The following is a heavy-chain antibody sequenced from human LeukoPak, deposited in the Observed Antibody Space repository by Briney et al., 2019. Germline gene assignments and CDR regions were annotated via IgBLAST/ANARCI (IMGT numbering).Heavy chain of an antibody. D-gene: IGHD6-19*01. J-gene: IGHJ4*02. CDR2: IKQDGSEK. Sequence: PGGSLRLSCAASGFTFSSYWMSWVRQAPGKGLEWVTNIKQDGSEKYYVDSVKGRFTISRDNAKNSLYLQMNSLRAEDTAVYYCARDRSIAVAGGLTFDYWGQGTLVTVSS. CDR1: GFTFSSYW. V-gene: IGHV3-7*01. CDR3: ARDRSIAVAGGLTFDY.